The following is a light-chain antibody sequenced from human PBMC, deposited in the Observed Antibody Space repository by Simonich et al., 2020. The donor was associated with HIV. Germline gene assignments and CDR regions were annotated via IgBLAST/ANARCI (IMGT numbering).Light chain of an antibody. CDR3: SSYTSSSTLV. J-gene: IGLJ2*01. CDR1: ISDVGGYNY. Sequence: QSALTQPASVSGSPGQSSTISCTGTISDVGGYNYVSWYQQHPGKAPKLMIYDVSKRPSGVSKRFSGSKSGNTASLTISGLQAEDEADYYCSSYTSSSTLVFGGGTKLTVL. V-gene: IGLV2-14*01. CDR2: DVS.